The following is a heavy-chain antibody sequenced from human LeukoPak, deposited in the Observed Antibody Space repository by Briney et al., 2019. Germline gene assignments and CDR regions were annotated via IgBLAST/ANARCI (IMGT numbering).Heavy chain of an antibody. V-gene: IGHV3-23*01. CDR2: ISRSGRT. D-gene: IGHD2-2*03. CDR1: GFTCSTYD. CDR3: AQGGYFAFDI. Sequence: PGGSLRLSCAASGFTCSTYDMQWVRQAPGKGLEWVSGISRSGRTYYTDSVKGRFSISRDNSKDTLYLQVNSLRAEDTAVYYCAQGGYFAFDIWGQGTMVAVSS. J-gene: IGHJ3*02.